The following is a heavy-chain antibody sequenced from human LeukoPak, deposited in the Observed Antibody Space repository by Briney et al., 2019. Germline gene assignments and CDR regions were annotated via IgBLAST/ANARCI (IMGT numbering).Heavy chain of an antibody. J-gene: IGHJ4*02. CDR2: IYSGGST. D-gene: IGHD3-3*01. CDR1: GFTFSSYS. Sequence: GGSLRLSCAASGFTFSSYSMNWVRQAPGKGLEWVSVIYSGGSTYYADSVKGRFTISRDNSKNTLYLQMNSLRAEDTAAYYCARAYYDFWSGYLGPFDYWGQGTLVTVSS. CDR3: ARAYYDFWSGYLGPFDY. V-gene: IGHV3-53*01.